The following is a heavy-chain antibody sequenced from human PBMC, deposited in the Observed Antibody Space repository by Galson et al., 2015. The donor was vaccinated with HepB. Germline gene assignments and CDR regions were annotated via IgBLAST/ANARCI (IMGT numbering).Heavy chain of an antibody. D-gene: IGHD5-24*01. Sequence: SVKVSCKASGYTFTRSPMHWVRQAPGQGLEWVGVINPNDGLTTSAQKVQGRVTMTRDTSTSTEYMLLSSLKSEDTAVYYCARPRIDMTRVVEIIKRAGPQLDPWGQGTQVIVSS. CDR2: INPNDGLT. CDR3: ARPRIDMTRVVEIIKRAGPQLDP. CDR1: GYTFTRSP. V-gene: IGHV1-46*01. J-gene: IGHJ5*02.